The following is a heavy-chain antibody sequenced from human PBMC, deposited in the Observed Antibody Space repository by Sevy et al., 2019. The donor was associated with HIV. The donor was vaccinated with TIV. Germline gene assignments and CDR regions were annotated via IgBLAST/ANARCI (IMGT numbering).Heavy chain of an antibody. Sequence: ASVKVSCKASGYSFPSHDINWVRQASGQGLEWMGWMKPNSGNTGYAQKFKGRVTLTRNTPISTAYMEVSSLTSEDTAVYYCARTGGTFDVWGQGTMVTVSS. CDR2: MKPNSGNT. V-gene: IGHV1-8*01. CDR3: ARTGGTFDV. CDR1: GYSFPSHD. J-gene: IGHJ3*01. D-gene: IGHD1-26*01.